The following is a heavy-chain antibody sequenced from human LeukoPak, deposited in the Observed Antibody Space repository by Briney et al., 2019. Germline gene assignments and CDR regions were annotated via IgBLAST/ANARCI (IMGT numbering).Heavy chain of an antibody. D-gene: IGHD1-26*01. CDR3: ARGGYWENWFDP. Sequence: SVKVSCKASGGTFSSYAISWVRQAPGQGLEWMGGIIPIFGTANYAQKFQGRVTITADVSTSTAYMELSSLRSEDTAVYYCARGGYWENWFDPWGQGTLVTVSS. CDR1: GGTFSSYA. J-gene: IGHJ5*02. CDR2: IIPIFGTA. V-gene: IGHV1-69*13.